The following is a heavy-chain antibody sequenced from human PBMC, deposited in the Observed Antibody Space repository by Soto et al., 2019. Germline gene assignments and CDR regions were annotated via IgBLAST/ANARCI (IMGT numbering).Heavy chain of an antibody. CDR3: ARGGDTIFGVVNYYYYGMDV. V-gene: IGHV1-69*13. Sequence: ASVKVSCKASGGTFSSYAISWVRQAPGQGLEWMGGIIPIFGTANYAQKFQGRVTITADESTSTAYMELSSLRSEDTAVYYCARGGDTIFGVVNYYYYGMDVWGQGTTVTVSS. D-gene: IGHD3-3*01. J-gene: IGHJ6*02. CDR2: IIPIFGTA. CDR1: GGTFSSYA.